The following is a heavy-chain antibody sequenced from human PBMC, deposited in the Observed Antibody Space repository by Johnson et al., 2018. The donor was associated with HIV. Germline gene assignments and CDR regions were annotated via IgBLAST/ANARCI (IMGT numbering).Heavy chain of an antibody. CDR2: ISYDGSNK. CDR1: GFTFSSYA. CDR3: ARARLLWFRELWTHDAFDI. Sequence: QEKLVESGGGVVQPGRSLRLSCAASGFTFSSYAMHWVRQAPGKGLEWVAVISYDGSNKYYADSVKGRFTISRDNSKNTLYLQMNSLKAEDTAVYYCARARLLWFRELWTHDAFDIWGQGTMVTVSS. D-gene: IGHD3-10*01. V-gene: IGHV3-30*04. J-gene: IGHJ3*02.